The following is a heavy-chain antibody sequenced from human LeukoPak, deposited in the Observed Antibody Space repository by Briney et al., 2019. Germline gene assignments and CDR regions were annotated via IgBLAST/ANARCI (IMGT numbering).Heavy chain of an antibody. CDR2: ISGSGGST. V-gene: IGHV3-23*01. J-gene: IGHJ4*02. CDR3: AKIPRITMIVVVTSFDY. CDR1: GFTFSSYA. D-gene: IGHD3-22*01. Sequence: GGSLRLSCAASGFTFSSYAMSWVRQAPGKGLEWVSAISGSGGSTYYADSVKGRFTIPRDNSKNTLYLQMNSLRAEDTAVYYCAKIPRITMIVVVTSFDYWGQGTLVTVSS.